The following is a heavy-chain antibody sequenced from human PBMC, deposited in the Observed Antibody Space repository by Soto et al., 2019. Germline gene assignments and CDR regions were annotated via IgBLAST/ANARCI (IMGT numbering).Heavy chain of an antibody. CDR1: GGTFSSYA. V-gene: IGHV1-69*12. J-gene: IGHJ6*02. D-gene: IGHD2-15*01. Sequence: QVQLVQSGAEVKKPGSSVKVSCKASGGTFSSYAISWVRQAPGQGLEWMGGIIPIFGTANYAQKFQGRVTITADESTSTAYMELSSLRSEDTAVYYCESPPGGCSGGSCPYYYYGMDVWGQGTTVTVSS. CDR2: IIPIFGTA. CDR3: ESPPGGCSGGSCPYYYYGMDV.